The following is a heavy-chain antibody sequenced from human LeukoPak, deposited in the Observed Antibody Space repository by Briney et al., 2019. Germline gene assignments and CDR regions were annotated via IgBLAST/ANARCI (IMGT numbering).Heavy chain of an antibody. Sequence: ASVKVSCKASGGTFSSYAISWVRQAPGQGLEWMGRIIPIFGIANYAQKFQGRVTITADKSTSTAYMELSSLRSEDTAVYYCARDCSSTSCYITFDPWGQGTLATVSS. CDR2: IIPIFGIA. CDR1: GGTFSSYA. J-gene: IGHJ5*02. V-gene: IGHV1-69*04. CDR3: ARDCSSTSCYITFDP. D-gene: IGHD2-2*02.